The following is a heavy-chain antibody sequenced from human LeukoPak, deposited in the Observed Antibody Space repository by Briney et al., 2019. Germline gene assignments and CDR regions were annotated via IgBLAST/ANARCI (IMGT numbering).Heavy chain of an antibody. CDR1: GFTFTDYF. J-gene: IGHJ4*02. Sequence: GGSLRLSCVASGFTFTDYFMSWVRQAPGKGLEWVSGISESGGSTYYADSVKGRFTSSRDNSKNTLYLQMNNLRAEDTAAYYCAKGSFWGQGTLVTVSS. CDR3: AKGSF. CDR2: ISESGGST. D-gene: IGHD3-10*01. V-gene: IGHV3-23*01.